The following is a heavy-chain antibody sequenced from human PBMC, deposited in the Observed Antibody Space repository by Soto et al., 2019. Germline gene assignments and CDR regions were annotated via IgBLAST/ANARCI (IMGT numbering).Heavy chain of an antibody. J-gene: IGHJ4*01. CDR1: GYTLTELS. Sequence: ASVKVSCKVSGYTLTELSMHWVRQAPVKGLEWMGCFDPEYGETIYAQKFQGRVTMTEDTSTDTAYMELSSLRSEDTAVYYCATDLPYDSSGYLAYWGHGTLVTVSS. CDR3: ATDLPYDSSGYLAY. V-gene: IGHV1-24*01. CDR2: FDPEYGET. D-gene: IGHD3-22*01.